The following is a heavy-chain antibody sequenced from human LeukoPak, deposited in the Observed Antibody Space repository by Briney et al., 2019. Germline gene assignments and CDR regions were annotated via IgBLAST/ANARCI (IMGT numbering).Heavy chain of an antibody. J-gene: IGHJ4*02. CDR3: ARGFGDYGANGGEEYDY. D-gene: IGHD4-17*01. V-gene: IGHV4-34*01. CDR2: INHSGST. Sequence: SETLSLTCAVYGGAFSGYYWSWIRQPPGKGLEWIGEINHSGSTNYNASLKSRVTISVDTSKNLFSLKLSSVTAADTSVYYCARGFGDYGANGGEEYDYWGQGTLVTVSS. CDR1: GGAFSGYY.